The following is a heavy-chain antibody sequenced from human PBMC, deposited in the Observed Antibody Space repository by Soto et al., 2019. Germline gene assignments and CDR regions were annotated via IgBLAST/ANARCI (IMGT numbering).Heavy chain of an antibody. CDR1: GFTFSSYA. D-gene: IGHD5-12*01. Sequence: GGSLRLSCAASGFTFSSYALSWVRQAPGKGLEWVSTISAGGTSTYYADSVKGRFTISRDSSKNTLFLQMNNLRAEDAAVYFCARAIRGAYDRDAFDVWGQGTMVTVSS. V-gene: IGHV3-23*01. CDR3: ARAIRGAYDRDAFDV. J-gene: IGHJ3*01. CDR2: ISAGGTST.